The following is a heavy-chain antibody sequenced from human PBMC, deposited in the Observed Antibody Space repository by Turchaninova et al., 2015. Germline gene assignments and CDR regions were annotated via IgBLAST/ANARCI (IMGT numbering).Heavy chain of an antibody. CDR1: GGSISRSRYY. J-gene: IGHJ4*02. D-gene: IGHD3-22*01. V-gene: IGHV4-39*07. Sequence: QLQLQESGPGLVKPSETMSLTCTVSGGSISRSRYYWGRIRQPPGKGLEWIGSIYYSGSTYYNPSLKSRVTISIDTSRNQFSLKLSSVTAADTAVYYCARDPRDSMPFDYWGQGTLVTVSS. CDR2: IYYSGST. CDR3: ARDPRDSMPFDY.